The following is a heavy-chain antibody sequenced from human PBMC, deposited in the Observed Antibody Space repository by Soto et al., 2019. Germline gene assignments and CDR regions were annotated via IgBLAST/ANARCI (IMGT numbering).Heavy chain of an antibody. V-gene: IGHV1-3*01. CDR3: ARQGIPYNSGSGDYFYYYYNSMDV. CDR1: GYTFTNYA. D-gene: IGHD3-10*01. CDR2: LNAGNRDT. J-gene: IGHJ6*03. Sequence: HAQLVQSGAEVKKPGASVKVSCKASGYTFTNYAVHWLRQAPGQALEWMGWLNAGNRDTNYSPTCQDMVTITRATSASTAYMELRSLRSEDTAVYYCARQGIPYNSGSGDYFYYYYNSMDVWGKGTTVAVSS.